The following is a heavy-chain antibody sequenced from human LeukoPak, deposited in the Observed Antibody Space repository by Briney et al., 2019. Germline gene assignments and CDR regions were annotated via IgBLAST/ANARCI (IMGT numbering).Heavy chain of an antibody. CDR1: GGSFSGYY. Sequence: SETLSLTCAVYGGSFSGYYWSWIRQPPGKGLEWIGEINHGGSTNYDPSLKSRVTISVDTSKNQFSLKLTSVTAADTAVYYCARRHDYYYGSGSHNNWFDPWGQGTLVTVSS. D-gene: IGHD3-10*01. CDR2: INHGGST. CDR3: ARRHDYYYGSGSHNNWFDP. J-gene: IGHJ5*02. V-gene: IGHV4-34*01.